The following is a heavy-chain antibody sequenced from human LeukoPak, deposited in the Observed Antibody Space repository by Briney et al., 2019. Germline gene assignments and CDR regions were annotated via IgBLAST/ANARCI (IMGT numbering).Heavy chain of an antibody. D-gene: IGHD2-21*01. CDR3: ARDRCGDICFYGLDV. CDR1: GFTFNTYA. V-gene: IGHV3-23*01. Sequence: PGGSLRLSCAASGFTFNTYAMSCVRQGPGEGLEWVSGVSGSGSNTYYADSVKGRFTISRDNSKNTLYLEMNSLRAEDTAVYYCARDRCGDICFYGLDVWGQGTTVSVSS. J-gene: IGHJ6*02. CDR2: VSGSGSNT.